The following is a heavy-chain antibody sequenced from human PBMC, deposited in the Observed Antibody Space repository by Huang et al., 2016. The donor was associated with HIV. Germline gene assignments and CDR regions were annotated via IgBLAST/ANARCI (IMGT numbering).Heavy chain of an antibody. D-gene: IGHD3-9*01. CDR1: GGSFRNYF. Sequence: QVHLQQWGAGLLKPSEALSLTCAVYGGSFRNYFWSWIRQPPGKGLEWIGEINYSGRTSYSPSLKSRVTISVDTSKNQFSLKLSSVTTADTAVYYCARVEINTLTGYFSSFDNWGQGTLVTVSS. CDR3: ARVEINTLTGYFSSFDN. CDR2: INYSGRT. J-gene: IGHJ4*02. V-gene: IGHV4-34*01.